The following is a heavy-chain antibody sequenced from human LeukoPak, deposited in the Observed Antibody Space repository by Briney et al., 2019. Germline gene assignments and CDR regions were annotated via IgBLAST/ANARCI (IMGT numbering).Heavy chain of an antibody. J-gene: IGHJ3*02. CDR1: GFTFNNAW. Sequence: GGSLRLSCAASGFTFNNAWMSWVRQAPGKGLEWVGRIKSKTDGGITDYAAPVKGRFTISRDDSKNTLYLQMNSLKTEDTAVYYCTTGGVLDAFDIWGQGTMVTVSS. CDR2: IKSKTDGGIT. CDR3: TTGGVLDAFDI. V-gene: IGHV3-15*01. D-gene: IGHD3-16*01.